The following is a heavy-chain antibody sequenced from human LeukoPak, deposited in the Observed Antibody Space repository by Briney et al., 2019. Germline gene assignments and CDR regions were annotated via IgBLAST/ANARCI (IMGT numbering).Heavy chain of an antibody. CDR1: GFTFSSYW. J-gene: IGHJ4*02. D-gene: IGHD3-10*01. CDR2: INQDESQK. V-gene: IGHV3-7*01. Sequence: PGGSLRLSCVGSGFTFSSYWMSWVRQAPGKGLEWVANINQDESQKYYVDSVKGRFTVSRDNAKNSLYLQMNSLRVDDTAVYYCANYYNSGPQGDYWGQGTLVTVSS. CDR3: ANYYNSGPQGDY.